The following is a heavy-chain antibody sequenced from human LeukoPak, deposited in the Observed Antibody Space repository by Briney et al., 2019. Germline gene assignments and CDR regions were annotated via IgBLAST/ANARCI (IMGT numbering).Heavy chain of an antibody. V-gene: IGHV4-4*09. CDR1: GGSISSYY. D-gene: IGHD1-7*01. J-gene: IGHJ5*02. CDR2: IYTSGST. Sequence: SETLSLTCTVSGGSISSYYWSWIRQPPGKGLEWIGYIYTSGSTNYNPSLKSRVTISVDTSKNQFSLKLSSVTAADTAVYYCARLYQLHNWNLWLSPENLFDPWGQGTLVTVSS. CDR3: ARLYQLHNWNLWLSPENLFDP.